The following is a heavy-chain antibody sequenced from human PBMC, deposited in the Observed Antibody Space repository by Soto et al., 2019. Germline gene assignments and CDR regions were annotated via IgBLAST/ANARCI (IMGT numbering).Heavy chain of an antibody. CDR2: IYGEGAT. CDR1: GFIVRSRY. D-gene: IGHD3-3*01. J-gene: IGHJ5*02. Sequence: GGSLRLSCAASGFIVRSRYISWVRQAPGKGLEWVSVIYGEGATFYADSVRGRFTTSTDNSKNTVYLQMNSLRVEDTAVYYCVRDHSHYYDSGPWGQGTQVTVSS. V-gene: IGHV3-53*01. CDR3: VRDHSHYYDSGP.